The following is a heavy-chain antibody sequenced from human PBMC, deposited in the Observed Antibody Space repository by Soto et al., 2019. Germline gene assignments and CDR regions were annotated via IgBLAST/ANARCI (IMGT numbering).Heavy chain of an antibody. Sequence: GASVKVSCKAFGCTFTSYDINWVRQATGQGLEWMGWMNPNSGNTGYAQKFQGRVTMTRNTSISTAYMELSSLRSEDTAVYYCARAQYCSSTSCCAFDISGQGTMVTVSS. CDR2: MNPNSGNT. CDR1: GCTFTSYD. D-gene: IGHD2-2*01. CDR3: ARAQYCSSTSCCAFDI. V-gene: IGHV1-8*01. J-gene: IGHJ3*02.